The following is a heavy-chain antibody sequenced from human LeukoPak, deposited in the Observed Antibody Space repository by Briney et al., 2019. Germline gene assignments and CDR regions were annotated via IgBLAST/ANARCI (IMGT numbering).Heavy chain of an antibody. CDR1: GFTFSRYW. CDR3: ARAPTGGSYFDY. D-gene: IGHD1-26*01. Sequence: GGSLRLSCAASGFTFSRYWMHWVRQAPGQGLVWVSRINSDGSITTYADSVKGRFTISRDNAENTLYLQLNSLRAEDTAVYYCARAPTGGSYFDYWGQGSLVTVSS. J-gene: IGHJ4*02. V-gene: IGHV3-74*01. CDR2: INSDGSIT.